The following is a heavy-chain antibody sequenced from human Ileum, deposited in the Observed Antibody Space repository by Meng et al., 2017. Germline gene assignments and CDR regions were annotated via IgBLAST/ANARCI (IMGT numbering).Heavy chain of an antibody. CDR2: IHHSGST. J-gene: IGHJ4*02. Sequence: QVPRQGSGPGLLKPSGTLSLTCAVSGGSISTSDWWSWVRQPPGKGLEWIGEIHHSGSTNYNPSLKSRVTISVDKSKNQFSLKLNSVTAADTAVYYCASEWSGSYRHFDYWGQGTLVTVSS. V-gene: IGHV4-4*02. CDR3: ASEWSGSYRHFDY. D-gene: IGHD1-26*01. CDR1: GGSISTSDW.